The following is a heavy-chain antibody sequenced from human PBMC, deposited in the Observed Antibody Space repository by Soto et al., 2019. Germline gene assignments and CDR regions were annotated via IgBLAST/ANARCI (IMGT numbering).Heavy chain of an antibody. CDR1: GFTFSSYG. CDR3: AREEGYCSSSSCWGDY. J-gene: IGHJ4*02. Sequence: QVQLVESGGGVVQPGRSLRLSCAASGFTFSSYGMHWVRQAPGKGLEWVAVIWYDGSNKYYADSVKGRFTISRDNSKNTLYLQMNSLRAEDTGVYYCAREEGYCSSSSCWGDYWGQGTLVTVSS. D-gene: IGHD2-2*01. CDR2: IWYDGSNK. V-gene: IGHV3-33*01.